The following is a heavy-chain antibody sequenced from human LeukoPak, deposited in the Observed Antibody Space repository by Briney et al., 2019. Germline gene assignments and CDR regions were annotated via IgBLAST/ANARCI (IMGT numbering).Heavy chain of an antibody. J-gene: IGHJ4*02. CDR3: ASGLINWVGYDL. V-gene: IGHV3-74*01. D-gene: IGHD7-27*01. CDR2: ISKDGSHT. Sequence: GGSLRLSCAGSGLTFSNHRFHWVRQAPGKGLVWVSYISKDGSHTNSADSVKGRFTTSRDNARSTVYLQMNTLRTEDTAVTFRASGLINWVGYDLGGQGTLVTVSS. CDR1: GLTFSNHR.